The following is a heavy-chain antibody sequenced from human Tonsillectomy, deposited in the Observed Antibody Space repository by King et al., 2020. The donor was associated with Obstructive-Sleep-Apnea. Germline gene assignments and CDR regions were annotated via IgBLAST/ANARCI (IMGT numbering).Heavy chain of an antibody. V-gene: IGHV3-74*01. CDR3: ARDHLPYYYGSGSYSYFDY. D-gene: IGHD3-10*01. CDR2: INSDGSST. CDR1: GFTFSSYW. J-gene: IGHJ4*02. Sequence: VQLVESGGGLVQPGGSLRLSCAASGFTFSSYWMHWVRQAPGKGLVWVSRINSDGSSTSYADSVKGRFTISRDNAKNTLYLHMNSLRAEDTAVYYCARDHLPYYYGSGSYSYFDYWGQGTLVTVSS.